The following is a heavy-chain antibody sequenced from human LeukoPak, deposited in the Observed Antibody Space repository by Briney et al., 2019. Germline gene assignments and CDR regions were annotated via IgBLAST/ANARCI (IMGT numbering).Heavy chain of an antibody. V-gene: IGHV3-11*01. CDR2: ISSSGSTI. Sequence: TPGGSLRLSCAASGFTFSDYYMSWIRQAPGKGLEWVSYISSSGSTIYYADSVKGRFTISRDNAKNSLYLQMNSLRAEDTAVYYCARVSLGVTTFNGFADHWGQGTLVTVSS. CDR3: ARVSLGVTTFNGFADH. D-gene: IGHD4-17*01. J-gene: IGHJ4*02. CDR1: GFTFSDYY.